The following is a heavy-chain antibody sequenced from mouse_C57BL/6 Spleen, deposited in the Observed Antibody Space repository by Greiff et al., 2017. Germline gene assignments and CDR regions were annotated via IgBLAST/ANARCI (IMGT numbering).Heavy chain of an antibody. V-gene: IGHV1-64*01. CDR3: ATFTTVVEYAMDY. Sequence: QVQLQQPGAELVKPGASVKLSCKASSYTFTSYWMHWVKQRPGQGLEWIGMIHPNSGSTNYNEKFKSKATLTVDKSSSAAYMQLSSLTSEDSAVYYCATFTTVVEYAMDYWGQGTSVTVSS. CDR2: IHPNSGST. D-gene: IGHD1-1*01. J-gene: IGHJ4*01. CDR1: SYTFTSYW.